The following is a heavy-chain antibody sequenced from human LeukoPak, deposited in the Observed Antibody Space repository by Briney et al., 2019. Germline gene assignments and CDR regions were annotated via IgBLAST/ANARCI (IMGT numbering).Heavy chain of an antibody. Sequence: PSETLSLTCTVSGGSISSSSYYWGWIRQPPGKGLEWIGSIYCSGSTYYNPSLKSRVTISVDTSKNQFSLKLSSVTAADTAVYYCARVIIAVAGNSYYYYYYMDVWGKGTTVTISS. CDR2: IYCSGST. CDR1: GGSISSSSYY. D-gene: IGHD6-19*01. J-gene: IGHJ6*03. CDR3: ARVIIAVAGNSYYYYYYMDV. V-gene: IGHV4-39*01.